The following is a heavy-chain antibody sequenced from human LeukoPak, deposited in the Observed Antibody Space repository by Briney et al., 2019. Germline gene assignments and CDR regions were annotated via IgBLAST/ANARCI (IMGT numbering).Heavy chain of an antibody. Sequence: GESLKISCKGSGYSFTSYWIGWVRQMPGKGLEWMGIIHPGDSDTRYSPSFQGQVTISADKSISTAYLQWSSLKASDTAMYYCARESYTIFGVDNWFDPWGQGTLVTVSS. CDR2: IHPGDSDT. CDR1: GYSFTSYW. D-gene: IGHD3-3*01. V-gene: IGHV5-51*01. CDR3: ARESYTIFGVDNWFDP. J-gene: IGHJ5*02.